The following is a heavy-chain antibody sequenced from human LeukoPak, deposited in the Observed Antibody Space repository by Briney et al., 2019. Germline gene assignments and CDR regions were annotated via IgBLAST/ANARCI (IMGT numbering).Heavy chain of an antibody. D-gene: IGHD2-8*01. CDR2: ISSSSSTI. V-gene: IGHV3-48*04. CDR3: ARGGVSPWAYYFDY. CDR1: GFTFSSYS. J-gene: IGHJ4*02. Sequence: GSLRLSCAASGFTFSSYSLNWVRKPPGKGRGGVSYISSSSSTIYYADSVKGRFTISRDNAKNSLYLQMNSLRAEDTAVYYCARGGVSPWAYYFDYWGQGTLVTVSS.